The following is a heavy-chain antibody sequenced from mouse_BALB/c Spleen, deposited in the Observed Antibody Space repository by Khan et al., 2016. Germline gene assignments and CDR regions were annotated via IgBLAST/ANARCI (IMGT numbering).Heavy chain of an antibody. J-gene: IGHJ1*01. CDR3: VRRRLLTPCWHFYV. V-gene: IGHV10-1*02. CDR1: GFTFNTYA. D-gene: IGHD2-3*01. CDR2: IRSKSYNYAT. Sequence: EVQLVESGGGLVQPKGSLKLSCAASGFTFNTYAMNWVRQAPGKGMEWVARIRSKSYNYATYYADSVKARITISRDDSQSMLYLQMNNSKTEDTAMYYCVRRRLLTPCWHFYVWGAGTPVTVSS.